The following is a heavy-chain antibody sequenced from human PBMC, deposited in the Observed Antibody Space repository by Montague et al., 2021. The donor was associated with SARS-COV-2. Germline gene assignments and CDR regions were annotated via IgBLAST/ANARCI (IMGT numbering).Heavy chain of an antibody. Sequence: PALVKPTQTLTLTCTFSGFSLSTSGVGVGWIRQPPGKALEWLIVIYWDDDKHYSPSLKSSLTITKDTSKNQVALKMTNMDPGDTGTYYCVGGGTRPEIWGQGTMVIVFS. CDR1: GFSLSTSGVG. J-gene: IGHJ3*02. V-gene: IGHV2-5*04. CDR3: VGGGTRPEI. D-gene: IGHD1-14*01. CDR2: IYWDDDK.